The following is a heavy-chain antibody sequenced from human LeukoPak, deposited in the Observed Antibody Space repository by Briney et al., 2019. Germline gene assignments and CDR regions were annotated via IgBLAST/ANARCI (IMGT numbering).Heavy chain of an antibody. CDR2: IIPIFGTA. Sequence: ASVKVSCKASGGTFSSYAISWVRQAPGQGLEWMGGIIPIFGTANYAQKFQGRVTITADESTSTAYMELSSLRSEDTAVYYCARQGWFGELFIDYWGQGTLVTVSS. J-gene: IGHJ4*02. CDR3: ARQGWFGELFIDY. D-gene: IGHD3-10*01. V-gene: IGHV1-69*01. CDR1: GGTFSSYA.